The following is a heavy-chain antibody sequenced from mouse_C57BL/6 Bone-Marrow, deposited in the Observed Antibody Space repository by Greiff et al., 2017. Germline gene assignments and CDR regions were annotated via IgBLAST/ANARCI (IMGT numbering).Heavy chain of an antibody. J-gene: IGHJ1*03. V-gene: IGHV1-85*01. D-gene: IGHD1-1*01. CDR2: IYPRDGST. CDR1: GYTFTSYD. CDR3: ARDYGSSYWYFDV. Sequence: VQLQQSGPELVKPGASVKLSCKASGYTFTSYDINWVKQRPGQGLEWIGWIYPRDGSTKYNEKFKGKATLTVDTSSSTAYRELHSLTSEDSAVYFCARDYGSSYWYFDVWGTGTTVTGSS.